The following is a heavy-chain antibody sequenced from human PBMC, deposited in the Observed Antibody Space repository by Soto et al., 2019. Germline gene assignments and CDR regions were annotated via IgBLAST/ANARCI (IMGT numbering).Heavy chain of an antibody. CDR2: IYYSGST. CDR1: GGSISSYY. CDR3: ARRYVGYGSRIGWLDX. V-gene: IGHV4-59*08. D-gene: IGHD3-10*01. Sequence: PSETLSLTCTVSGGSISSYYWSWIRQPPGKGLEWIVYIYYSGSTYYNPSLQSRVTISVDTSKNQFSLKLSSVTAADTAVYYCARRYVGYGSRIGWLDXGGQGTLVTV. J-gene: IGHJ5*02.